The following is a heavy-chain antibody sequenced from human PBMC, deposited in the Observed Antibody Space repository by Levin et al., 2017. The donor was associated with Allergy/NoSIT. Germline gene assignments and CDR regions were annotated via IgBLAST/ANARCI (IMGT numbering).Heavy chain of an antibody. CDR2: ISTHNGNT. CDR1: GYTFKNYG. D-gene: IGHD2-15*01. Sequence: ASVKVSCKASGYTFKNYGISWVRQAPGQGLEWMGWISTHNGNTNYAQSFQGRVTITTDTSTSTLDMELRSLISDDTAVYYCARFVEKPVSYFYMDVWGKGTTVTVSS. V-gene: IGHV1-18*01. J-gene: IGHJ6*03. CDR3: ARFVEKPVSYFYMDV.